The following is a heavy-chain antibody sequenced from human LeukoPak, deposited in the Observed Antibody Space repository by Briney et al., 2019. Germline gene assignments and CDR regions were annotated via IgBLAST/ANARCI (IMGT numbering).Heavy chain of an antibody. Sequence: GSLRLSCAASGFTFSSYWMSWVRQAPGKGLEWVANIKQDGSEKYYVDSVKGRFTISRDNAKNSLYLQMNSLRAEDTAVYYCVRETTVVTDTAWFDPWGQGTLVTVSS. CDR2: IKQDGSEK. CDR1: GFTFSSYW. D-gene: IGHD4-23*01. CDR3: VRETTVVTDTAWFDP. J-gene: IGHJ5*02. V-gene: IGHV3-7*01.